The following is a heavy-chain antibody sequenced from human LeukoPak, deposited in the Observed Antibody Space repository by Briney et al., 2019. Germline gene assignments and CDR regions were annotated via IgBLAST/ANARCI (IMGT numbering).Heavy chain of an antibody. CDR1: GFTFSSYG. D-gene: IGHD6-13*01. CDR2: IWYDGSKE. CDR3: ARAESSNCFDF. V-gene: IGHV3-33*01. J-gene: IGHJ4*02. Sequence: GGSLRLSCAASGFTFSSYGFHWVRQAPGKGLEWVAVIWYDGSKEYYADSVKGRFTISRDNAKNTVYLQMNSLRAEDTAVYYCARAESSNCFDFWGQGTLVTVSS.